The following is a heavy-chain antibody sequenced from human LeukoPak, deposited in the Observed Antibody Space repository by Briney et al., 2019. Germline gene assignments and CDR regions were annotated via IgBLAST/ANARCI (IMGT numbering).Heavy chain of an antibody. CDR3: ARTGNWGAFDI. Sequence: PSETLSLTCTLSGGSISSGSYYWSWIRQPAGKGLEWIARNYTSGSTNYNPSLKSRVTISVDTSKNQFSLKLSSVTAADTAVYYCARTGNWGAFDIWGQGTMVTVSS. CDR2: NYTSGST. D-gene: IGHD3-16*01. J-gene: IGHJ3*02. V-gene: IGHV4-61*02. CDR1: GGSISSGSYY.